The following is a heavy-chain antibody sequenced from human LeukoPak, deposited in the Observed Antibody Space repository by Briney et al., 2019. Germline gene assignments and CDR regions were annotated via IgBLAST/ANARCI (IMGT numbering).Heavy chain of an antibody. V-gene: IGHV3-21*01. CDR2: ISSSSSYI. CDR3: ATLIDRYYDFWSGYYNYDAFDI. D-gene: IGHD3-3*01. J-gene: IGHJ3*02. CDR1: GFTFSSYW. Sequence: GGSRRLSCAPSGFTFSSYWMHWVRQAPGKGLEWVSSISSSSSYIYYADSVKGRFTISRDNAKNSLYLQMNSLRAEDTAVYYCATLIDRYYDFWSGYYNYDAFDIWGQGTMVTVSS.